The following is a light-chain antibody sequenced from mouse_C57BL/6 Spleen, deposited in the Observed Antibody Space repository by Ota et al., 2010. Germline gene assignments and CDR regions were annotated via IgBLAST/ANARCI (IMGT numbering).Light chain of an antibody. V-gene: IGKV1-135*01. CDR1: QSLLDSDGKTY. J-gene: IGKJ1*01. CDR2: LVS. Sequence: DVVTDPDSTHFVGLPIGQPASISCKSSQSLLDSDGKTYLNWLLQRPGQSPKRLIYLVSKLDSGVPDRFTGSGSGTDFTLKISRVEAEDLGVYFCSQTTHVPWTFGGGTKLEIK. CDR3: SQTTHVPWT.